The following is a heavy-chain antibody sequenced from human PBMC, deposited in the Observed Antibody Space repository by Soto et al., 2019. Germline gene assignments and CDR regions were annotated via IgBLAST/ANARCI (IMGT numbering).Heavy chain of an antibody. CDR1: GFTFSSYS. CDR3: ARDRGRPYASSGYYFYFDY. Sequence: GGSLRLSCAASGFTFSSYSMNWVRQAPGKGLEWVSYISSSNSTIYYADSVKGRFTISRDNAKNSLYLQMNSLRDEDTAVYYCARDRGRPYASSGYYFYFDYCGQGTQVTVSS. J-gene: IGHJ4*02. D-gene: IGHD3-22*01. CDR2: ISSSNSTI. V-gene: IGHV3-48*02.